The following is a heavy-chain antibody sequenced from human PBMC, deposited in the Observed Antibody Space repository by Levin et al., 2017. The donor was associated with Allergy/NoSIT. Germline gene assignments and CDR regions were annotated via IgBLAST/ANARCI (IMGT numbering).Heavy chain of an antibody. CDR1: GFIFNNSA. CDR3: AKGYSSNYYGIFDY. J-gene: IGHJ4*02. CDR2: ISGTGGST. Sequence: LSLTCAASGFIFNNSAMSWVRQAPGRGLEWVSAISGTGGSTYYADSVKGRFTISRDNSKNTLYLQMNSLRAEDTAVYYCAKGYSSNYYGIFDYWGQGTLVTVSS. V-gene: IGHV3-23*01. D-gene: IGHD6-13*01.